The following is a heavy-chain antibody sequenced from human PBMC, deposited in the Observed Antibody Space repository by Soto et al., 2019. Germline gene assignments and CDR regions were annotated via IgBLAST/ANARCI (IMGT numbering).Heavy chain of an antibody. J-gene: IGHJ6*02. CDR2: ISGSGGST. CDR1: GFTFSSYG. V-gene: IGHV3-23*01. D-gene: IGHD1-26*01. CDR3: ERVWERKIIKRNYYYGMDV. Sequence: GGSLRLSCAASGFTFSSYGMSWVRQAPGKELEWVSTISGSGGSTYYADSVKGRFTISRDNSKNTLYLQMNSLRAENTAVYYCERVWERKIIKRNYYYGMDVWGRGTTVTVSS.